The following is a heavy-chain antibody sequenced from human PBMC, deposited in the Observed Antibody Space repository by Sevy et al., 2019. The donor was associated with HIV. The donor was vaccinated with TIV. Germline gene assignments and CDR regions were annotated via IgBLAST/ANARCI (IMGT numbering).Heavy chain of an antibody. D-gene: IGHD3-3*01. Sequence: SETLSLTCTVSGGSISSSSYYWGWIRQPPGKGLEWIGSIYYSGSTYYNPSLKSRVTISVDTSKNQFSLKLSSVTAADTAVYYCARQGSPDDFWSGYYTGPDCFDPWGQGTLVTVSS. CDR1: GGSISSSSYY. CDR2: IYYSGST. CDR3: ARQGSPDDFWSGYYTGPDCFDP. V-gene: IGHV4-39*01. J-gene: IGHJ5*02.